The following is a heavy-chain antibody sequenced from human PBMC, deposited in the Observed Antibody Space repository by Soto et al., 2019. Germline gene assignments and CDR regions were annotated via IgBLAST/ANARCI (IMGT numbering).Heavy chain of an antibody. V-gene: IGHV4-34*01. CDR3: ARADRTLVTSYSLDV. J-gene: IGHJ6*02. D-gene: IGHD2-21*02. Sequence: SETLAISCAVYGGSFSSYYWTWIRQPPGKGLEWIGEINHSGTINFNPSLKSRLTISLDTSKKHFSLKLSSVTDADTAAYYCARADRTLVTSYSLDVWGQGTTVTVSS. CDR2: INHSGTI. CDR1: GGSFSSYY.